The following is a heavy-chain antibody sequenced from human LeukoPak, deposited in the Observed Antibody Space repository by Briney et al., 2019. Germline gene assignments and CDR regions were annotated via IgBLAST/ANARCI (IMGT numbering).Heavy chain of an antibody. CDR3: AKGSGSGWSGHNFFDY. V-gene: IGHV3-23*01. J-gene: IGHJ4*02. D-gene: IGHD6-19*01. CDR2: TGVSGS. CDR1: GFTFSSSA. Sequence: GGSLRLSCAASGFTFSSSAMTWVRQVLGKGLEWVSTTGVSGSYYADSVKGRFTISRDNAKNSLYLQMNSLRAEDMALYYCAKGSGSGWSGHNFFDYWGQGTLVTVSS.